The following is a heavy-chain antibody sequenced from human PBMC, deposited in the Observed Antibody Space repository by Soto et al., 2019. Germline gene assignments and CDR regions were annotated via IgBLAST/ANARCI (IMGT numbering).Heavy chain of an antibody. V-gene: IGHV1-69*12. CDR2: IIPIFGTA. D-gene: IGHD3-22*01. CDR3: ASGPPPYYYEPINDYYYYYGMDV. CDR1: GGTFSSYA. Sequence: QVQLVQSGAEVKKPGSSVKVSCKASGGTFSSYAISWVRQAPGQGLEWMGGIIPIFGTANYAQKFQGRVTITADESTSTAYMELSSLRSEDTAVYSCASGPPPYYYEPINDYYYYYGMDVWGQGTTVTVSS. J-gene: IGHJ6*02.